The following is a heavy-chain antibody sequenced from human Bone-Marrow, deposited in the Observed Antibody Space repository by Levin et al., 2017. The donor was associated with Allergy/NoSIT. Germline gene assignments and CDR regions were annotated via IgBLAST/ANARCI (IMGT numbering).Heavy chain of an antibody. Sequence: SSETLSLTCTVSGDSISSGGYYWSWIRQHPGKGLEWIGYIYYSGNTYYNPSLKGRLSISVVTSKNQFSLRLNSVTAADTDVYFCARYNGYDFDYWGQGTLVTVSS. CDR3: ARYNGYDFDY. CDR2: IYYSGNT. CDR1: GDSISSGGYY. D-gene: IGHD5-12*01. J-gene: IGHJ4*02. V-gene: IGHV4-31*03.